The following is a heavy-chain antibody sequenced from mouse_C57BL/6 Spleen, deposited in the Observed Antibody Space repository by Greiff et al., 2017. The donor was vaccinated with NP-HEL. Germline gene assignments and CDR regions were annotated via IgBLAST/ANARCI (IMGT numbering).Heavy chain of an antibody. CDR2: ISSGGDYI. V-gene: IGHV5-9-1*02. J-gene: IGHJ1*03. D-gene: IGHD2-5*01. Sequence: EVQVVESGEGLVKPGGSLKLSCAASGFTFSSYAMSWVRQTPEKRLEWVAYISSGGDYIYYADTVKGRFTISRDNARNTLYLQMSSLKSEDTAMYYCTRERSNYWYFDVWGTGTTVTVSS. CDR1: GFTFSSYA. CDR3: TRERSNYWYFDV.